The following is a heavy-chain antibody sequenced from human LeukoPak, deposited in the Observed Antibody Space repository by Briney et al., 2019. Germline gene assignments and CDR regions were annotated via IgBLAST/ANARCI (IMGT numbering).Heavy chain of an antibody. J-gene: IGHJ6*03. Sequence: GASVKVSCKASGGTFSSYAISWVRQAPGQGLEWMGGIIPIFGTANYAQKFQGRVTITTDESTSTAYLELSSLRSEDTAVYYSASSHDYYYYMDVWGKGTTVNVPS. CDR1: GGTFSSYA. CDR3: ASSHDYYYYMDV. CDR2: IIPIFGTA. V-gene: IGHV1-69*05.